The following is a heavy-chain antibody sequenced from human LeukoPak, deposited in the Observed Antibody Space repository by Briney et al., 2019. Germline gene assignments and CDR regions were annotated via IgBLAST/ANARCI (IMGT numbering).Heavy chain of an antibody. CDR3: AKQGSGYDNGGYRDY. V-gene: IGHV3-23*01. CDR2: ISGSGGST. Sequence: PGGSLRLSCAASGFTFSSYAMSWVRQAPGEGLEWVSTISGSGGSTYYADSVKGRFSISRDNSKNTLYLQMNSLRAEDTAVYYCAKQGSGYDNGGYRDYWGQGTLVTVSS. CDR1: GFTFSSYA. D-gene: IGHD3-22*01. J-gene: IGHJ4*02.